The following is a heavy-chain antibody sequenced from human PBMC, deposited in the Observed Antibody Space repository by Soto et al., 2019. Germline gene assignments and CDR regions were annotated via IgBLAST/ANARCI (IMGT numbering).Heavy chain of an antibody. CDR1: GYSFTDYY. J-gene: IGHJ5*02. CDR3: ARGDVRVVASFDP. D-gene: IGHD2-15*01. V-gene: IGHV1-2*02. CDR2: INPNSGGT. Sequence: ASVKVSCKASGYSFTDYYIHWVRQAPGQGLEWMGWINPNSGGTNYAQKFQGRVTMTRDTSISTAYMELSRLISDDTAVYYCARGDVRVVASFDPWGQGALVTVSS.